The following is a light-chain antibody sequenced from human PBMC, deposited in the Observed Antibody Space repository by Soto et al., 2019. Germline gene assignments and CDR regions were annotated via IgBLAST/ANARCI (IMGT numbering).Light chain of an antibody. CDR2: GAS. CDR3: QQYGGLPPCT. V-gene: IGKV3D-20*01. Sequence: VLTPSPITLSLSPGERATLSCGASQSLRSSSLAWYQHKPGLAPRLLVYGASIRATGIPDRFSGSGSGTDFTLTISRLEPEDFAVYYCQQYGGLPPCTLGQGTKVDI. J-gene: IGKJ2*02. CDR1: QSLRSSS.